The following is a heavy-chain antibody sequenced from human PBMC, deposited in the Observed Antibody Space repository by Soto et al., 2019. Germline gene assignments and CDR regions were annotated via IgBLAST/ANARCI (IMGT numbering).Heavy chain of an antibody. CDR3: ARAAPDSPYYYDSSGYYYYYGMDV. D-gene: IGHD3-22*01. CDR2: IYSGGST. CDR1: GFTVSSNY. Sequence: QPGGSLRLSCAASGFTVSSNYMSWVRQAPGKGLEWVSVIYSGGSTYYADSVKGRFTISRDNSKNTLYLQMNSLRAEDTAVYYCARAAPDSPYYYDSSGYYYYYGMDVWGQGTTVTVSS. J-gene: IGHJ6*02. V-gene: IGHV3-53*01.